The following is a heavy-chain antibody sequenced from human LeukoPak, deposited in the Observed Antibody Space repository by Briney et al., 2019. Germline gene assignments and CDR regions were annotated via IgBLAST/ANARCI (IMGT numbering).Heavy chain of an antibody. J-gene: IGHJ6*03. CDR2: ISGGGSNT. Sequence: GGSLRLSCAASGFAFSSYAMIWVRQAPGKGLEWVSSISGGGSNTYHADSVKGRFTISRDQSKNTLYVQMNSLRAEDTAIYYCAKSAGDYYYYYMDVWGKGTTVTVSS. CDR3: AKSAGDYYYYYMDV. D-gene: IGHD3-10*01. CDR1: GFAFSSYA. V-gene: IGHV3-23*01.